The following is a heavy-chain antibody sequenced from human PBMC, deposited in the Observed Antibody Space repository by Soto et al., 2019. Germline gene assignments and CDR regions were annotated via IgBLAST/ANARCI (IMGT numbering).Heavy chain of an antibody. V-gene: IGHV3-74*01. Sequence: PGGSLRLSCAASGFTFSNYGMSWVRQAPGKGLVWVSRINNVGSSKRYADSVKGRFTFSRDNAKNTVYLQMNSLRAEDTAVYFCARDYDHGDHWGQGTLVTVSS. D-gene: IGHD3-16*01. J-gene: IGHJ5*02. CDR2: INNVGSSK. CDR1: GFTFSNYG. CDR3: ARDYDHGDH.